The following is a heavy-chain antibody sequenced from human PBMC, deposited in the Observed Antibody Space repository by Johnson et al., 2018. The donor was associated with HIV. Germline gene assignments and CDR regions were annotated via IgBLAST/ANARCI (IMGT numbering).Heavy chain of an antibody. J-gene: IGHJ3*02. V-gene: IGHV3-15*01. D-gene: IGHD3-16*01. Sequence: VQLVESWGGLVKPGGSLRLSCAASGFTFSNAWMSWVRQAPGKGLEWVGRIKSKTDGGTTDYAAPVKGRFTISRDDSKNTLYLQMNSLKTEDTAVYYCRGQWSIITCGGPNAFDIWGQGTMVTVSS. CDR1: GFTFSNAW. CDR3: RGQWSIITCGGPNAFDI. CDR2: IKSKTDGGTT.